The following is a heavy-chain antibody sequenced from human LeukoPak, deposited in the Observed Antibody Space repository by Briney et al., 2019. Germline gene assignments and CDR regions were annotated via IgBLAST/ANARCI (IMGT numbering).Heavy chain of an antibody. J-gene: IGHJ4*02. Sequence: SETLSLTRTVPDGSISNYYWNWIRQPPGKGLEWVGYIYYTGSINYNPSLKSRVTISVATSKNQFSLRLSSVTAADTAVYYCARLDTIFGVVPDWGQGTLVTVSS. V-gene: IGHV4-59*01. CDR3: ARLDTIFGVVPD. CDR2: IYYTGSI. CDR1: DGSISNYY. D-gene: IGHD3-3*01.